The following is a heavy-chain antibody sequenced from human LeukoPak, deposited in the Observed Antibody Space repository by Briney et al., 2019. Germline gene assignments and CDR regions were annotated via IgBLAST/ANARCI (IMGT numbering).Heavy chain of an antibody. D-gene: IGHD4-23*01. J-gene: IGHJ4*02. Sequence: PGGSLRLSCAASGFTFRSYAMNWVRQAPGKGLEWVSGISGSGGSTYSADSVKGRFTISRDNAKNSLYLQMNSLRAEDTAVYYCARDYGGSSPFDYWGQGTLVTVSS. V-gene: IGHV3-23*01. CDR1: GFTFRSYA. CDR3: ARDYGGSSPFDY. CDR2: ISGSGGST.